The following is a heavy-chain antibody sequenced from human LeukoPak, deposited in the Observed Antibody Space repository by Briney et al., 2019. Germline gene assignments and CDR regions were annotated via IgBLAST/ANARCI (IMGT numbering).Heavy chain of an antibody. D-gene: IGHD3-22*01. CDR1: GGSISSYY. J-gene: IGHJ4*02. Sequence: KTSETLSLTCTVSGGSISSYYWSWIRQPPGKGLEWIGYIYYSGSTNYNPSLKSRVTISVDTSKNQFSLKLRSGTAADTAVYYCARVTGYVIEDYFDYWGQGTLVTVSS. V-gene: IGHV4-59*01. CDR2: IYYSGST. CDR3: ARVTGYVIEDYFDY.